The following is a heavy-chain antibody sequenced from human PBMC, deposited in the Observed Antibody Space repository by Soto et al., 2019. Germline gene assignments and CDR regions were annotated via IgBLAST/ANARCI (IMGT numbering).Heavy chain of an antibody. D-gene: IGHD3-3*01. CDR1: GGSISSYY. J-gene: IGHJ5*02. CDR2: IYYSGST. V-gene: IGHV4-59*01. Sequence: TSETLSLTCTVSGGSISSYYWSWIRQPPGKGLEWIGYIYYSGSTNYNPSLKSRVTISVDTSKNQFSLKLSSVTAADTAVYYCARSYYDFWSGYYRENNWFDPWGQGTLVTVSS. CDR3: ARSYYDFWSGYYRENNWFDP.